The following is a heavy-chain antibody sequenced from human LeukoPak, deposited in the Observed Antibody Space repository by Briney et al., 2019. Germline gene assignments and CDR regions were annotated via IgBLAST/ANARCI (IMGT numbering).Heavy chain of an antibody. Sequence: PGGSLRLSCAASGFTFSSYTMNWVRQAPERGLEWVSSISSSSSHIYYADSVKGRFTISRDNAKNSLYLQMSSLRAEDTAVYYCARPRPGSPSGMIDYWGQGTLVTVSS. CDR3: ARPRPGSPSGMIDY. D-gene: IGHD3-10*01. J-gene: IGHJ4*02. CDR2: ISSSSSHI. CDR1: GFTFSSYT. V-gene: IGHV3-21*01.